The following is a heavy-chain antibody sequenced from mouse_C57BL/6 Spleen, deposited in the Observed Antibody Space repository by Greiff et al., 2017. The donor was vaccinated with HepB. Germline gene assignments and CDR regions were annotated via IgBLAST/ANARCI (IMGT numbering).Heavy chain of an antibody. J-gene: IGHJ1*03. CDR2: ILPGSGST. CDR3: ARGLYYYGSSPHCYFDV. V-gene: IGHV1-9*01. Sequence: VQLVESGAELMKPGASVKLSCKATGYTFTGYWIEWVKQRPGHGLEWIGEILPGSGSTNYNEKFKGKATFTADTSSNTAYMQLSSLTTEDSAIYYCARGLYYYGSSPHCYFDVWGTGTTVTVSS. D-gene: IGHD1-1*01. CDR1: GYTFTGYW.